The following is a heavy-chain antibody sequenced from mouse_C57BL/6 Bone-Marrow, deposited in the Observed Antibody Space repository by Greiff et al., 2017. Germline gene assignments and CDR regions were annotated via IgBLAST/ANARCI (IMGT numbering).Heavy chain of an antibody. V-gene: IGHV1-81*01. Sequence: LQESGAELARPGASVKLSCKASGYTFTSYGISWVKQRTGQGLEWIGEIYPRSGNTYSNEKFKGKATLTADKSSSTAYMALRSLTSEDSAVYFCARRSLGAWFAYWGQGTLVTVSA. D-gene: IGHD4-1*01. CDR3: ARRSLGAWFAY. CDR2: IYPRSGNT. J-gene: IGHJ3*01. CDR1: GYTFTSYG.